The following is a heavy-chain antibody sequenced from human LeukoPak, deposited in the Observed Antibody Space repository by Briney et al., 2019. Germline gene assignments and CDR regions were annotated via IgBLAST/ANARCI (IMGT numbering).Heavy chain of an antibody. CDR2: ISVSGDWT. V-gene: IGHV3-23*01. CDR1: GFTFSSYY. D-gene: IGHD6-13*01. J-gene: IGHJ4*02. Sequence: GGSLGLSCEASGFTFSSYYMIWVRQAPGKGLEWVSVISVSGDWTYYADSVKGRFTISRDNSKNTLYLQMNSLRAEDTAVYYCANYRQSITAAGNSREFADYWGQGTLVTVSS. CDR3: ANYRQSITAAGNSREFADY.